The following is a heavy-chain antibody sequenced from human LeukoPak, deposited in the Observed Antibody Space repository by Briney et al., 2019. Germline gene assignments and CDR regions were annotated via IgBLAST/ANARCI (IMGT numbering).Heavy chain of an antibody. CDR2: INPSGGST. D-gene: IGHD3-10*01. CDR3: ARASGSNNFYFDY. V-gene: IGHV1-46*01. Sequence: GASVKVSCKASGYTFTSYYMHWVRQAPGQGLEWMGIINPSGGSTRYAQKFQGRVTMTRDTSTSTVYMDLSSLRCEDTAVYYCARASGSNNFYFDYWGQGTLVTVFS. CDR1: GYTFTSYY. J-gene: IGHJ4*02.